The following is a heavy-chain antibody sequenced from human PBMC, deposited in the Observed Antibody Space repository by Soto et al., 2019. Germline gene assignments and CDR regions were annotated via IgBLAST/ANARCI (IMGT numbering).Heavy chain of an antibody. CDR1: GYTFTSFG. V-gene: IGHV1-18*01. Sequence: QVQLVQSGAGVRQPGASVKVSCKTSGYTFTSFGISWGRKAPGQGLEWMGWISGYNGNTKYAQKVHDRVTMTTDTATTTAYMELRSLRSDDTAVYYCARVWAETYDSRGSFENWGQGTMVTVSS. CDR2: ISGYNGNT. J-gene: IGHJ4*02. D-gene: IGHD3-22*01. CDR3: ARVWAETYDSRGSFEN.